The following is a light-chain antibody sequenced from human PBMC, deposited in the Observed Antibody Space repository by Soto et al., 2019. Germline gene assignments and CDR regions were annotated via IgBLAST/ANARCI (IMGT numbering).Light chain of an antibody. Sequence: DIQMTQSTSSLSASVGDRVTITCRASQSISSYLNWYQQKPGKAPKLLIYAASSLQSRVPSRFSGSGSGTDFTLTISSLQTEDFATYYCQQSYGTLLTFGGGTKVEIK. V-gene: IGKV1-39*01. CDR1: QSISSY. J-gene: IGKJ4*01. CDR3: QQSYGTLLT. CDR2: AAS.